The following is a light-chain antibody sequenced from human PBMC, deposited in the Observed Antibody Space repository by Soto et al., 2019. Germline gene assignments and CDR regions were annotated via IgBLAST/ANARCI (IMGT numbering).Light chain of an antibody. Sequence: EIVLTQSPATLSLSPGERATPSCRASQSVSRYLAWYQQKPGQAPRLLIYGASTRATGIPARFSGSGSGTDFTLTISSLEPEDSAVYYCQQRHMWPITFGQGTRLEIK. V-gene: IGKV3-11*01. CDR1: QSVSRY. J-gene: IGKJ5*01. CDR3: QQRHMWPIT. CDR2: GAS.